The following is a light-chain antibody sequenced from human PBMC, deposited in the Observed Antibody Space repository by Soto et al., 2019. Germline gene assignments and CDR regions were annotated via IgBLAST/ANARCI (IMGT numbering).Light chain of an antibody. V-gene: IGKV2-28*01. CDR1: QSLQHSNGYNY. CDR2: LAS. J-gene: IGKJ1*01. Sequence: DIVMTQSPLSLPVTPGEPASISCRSSQSLQHSNGYNYLDWYLQKPGQSPQILIYLASNRASGVPDRFSGSGSGTDFTLKINRVEAEDVRVYYCMQALQTPTFGQGTKVEIK. CDR3: MQALQTPT.